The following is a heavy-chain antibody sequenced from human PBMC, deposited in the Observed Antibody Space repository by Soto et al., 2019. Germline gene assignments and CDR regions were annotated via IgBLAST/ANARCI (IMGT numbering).Heavy chain of an antibody. J-gene: IGHJ4*02. V-gene: IGHV1-8*01. CDR2: MNPNSGNT. D-gene: IGHD3-10*01. Sequence: QVQLVQSGAEVKKPGASVKVSCKASGYTFTSYDINWVRQATGQGLEWMGWMNPNSGNTGYAQKFQGRVTMTRNTSISTAYMELSSLRSEDTVVYYCARGGVFFFAAPTNPFDYWGQGTLVTVSS. CDR1: GYTFTSYD. CDR3: ARGGVFFFAAPTNPFDY.